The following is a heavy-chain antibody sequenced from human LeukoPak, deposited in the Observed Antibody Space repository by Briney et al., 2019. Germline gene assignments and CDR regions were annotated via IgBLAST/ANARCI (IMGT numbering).Heavy chain of an antibody. CDR2: IYSGGST. CDR1: GFTVSSNY. D-gene: IGHD2-8*01. V-gene: IGHV3-53*04. Sequence: GGPLRLSCAASGFTVSSNYMSWVRQAPGKGLEWVSVIYSGGSTYYADSVKGRFTISRHNSKNTLYLQMNSLRAEDTAVYYCARGKMGYFDYWGQGTLVTVSS. J-gene: IGHJ4*02. CDR3: ARGKMGYFDY.